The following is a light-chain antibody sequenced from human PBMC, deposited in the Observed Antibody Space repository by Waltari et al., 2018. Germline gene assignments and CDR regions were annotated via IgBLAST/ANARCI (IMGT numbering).Light chain of an antibody. Sequence: TVVTQEPSLSVSPGGTVTLTCGPASGSVSTNNYPSWFQQTPGQAPRMLIYNTNTRPSGVPDRFSGSILGNKAALTITGAQADDESHYYCALYMNNGISVFGSGTTLTVL. V-gene: IGLV8-61*01. CDR2: NTN. CDR1: SGSVSTNNY. J-gene: IGLJ6*01. CDR3: ALYMNNGISV.